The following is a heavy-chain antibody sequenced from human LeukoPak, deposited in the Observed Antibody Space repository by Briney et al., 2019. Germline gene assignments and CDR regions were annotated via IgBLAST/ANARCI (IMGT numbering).Heavy chain of an antibody. J-gene: IGHJ4*02. CDR2: IYSSGST. CDR1: GGSINSYY. Sequence: PSETLSLTCTVSGGSINSYYWSWIRQPAGEGLEWIGRIYSSGSTNYSPSLKSRVSMSVDTSKNQFSLKLTSVTAADTALYYCARGGKATVVTMWGQGILVTVSS. D-gene: IGHD4-23*01. V-gene: IGHV4-4*07. CDR3: ARGGKATVVTM.